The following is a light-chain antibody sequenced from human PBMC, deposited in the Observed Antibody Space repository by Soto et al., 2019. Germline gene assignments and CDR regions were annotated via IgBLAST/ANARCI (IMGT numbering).Light chain of an antibody. CDR3: CAYAATYTYV. J-gene: IGLJ1*01. CDR1: SSYVGKYNL. V-gene: IGLV2-23*01. Sequence: QSYLTQPAPGSGSPGQSITISCPGTSSYVGKYNLVSWYQQHPGKAPKVMILQGYKRPSGVSNRFSGSKFGNTASLTISGLQAEDEAEYYCCAYAATYTYVFGTGTKVTVL. CDR2: QGY.